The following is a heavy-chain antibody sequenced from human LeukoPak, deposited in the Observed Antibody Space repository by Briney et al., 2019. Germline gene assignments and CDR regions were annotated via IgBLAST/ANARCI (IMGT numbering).Heavy chain of an antibody. CDR3: ARGHYYDSSRRYYFDY. D-gene: IGHD3-22*01. CDR1: GGSFSGYY. CDR2: INHSGST. V-gene: IGHV4-34*01. J-gene: IGHJ4*02. Sequence: SETLSLTCAVYGGSFSGYYWSWIRQPPGKGLEWIGEINHSGSTNYNPSLKSRVTISVDKSKNQFSLKLSSVTAADTALYFCARGHYYDSSRRYYFDYWGQGTLVTVSS.